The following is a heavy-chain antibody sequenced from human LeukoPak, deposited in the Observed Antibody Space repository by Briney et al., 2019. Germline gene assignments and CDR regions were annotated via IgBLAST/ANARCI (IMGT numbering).Heavy chain of an antibody. CDR1: GFTVSSNY. Sequence: RGSLRLSCAASGFTVSSNYMSWVRQAPGKGLEWVSVIYSGGSTYYADSVKGRFTISRDNSKNTLYLQMNSLRAEDTAVYYCAREERYYYDSSGQTPGNYWGQGTLVTVSS. CDR3: AREERYYYDSSGQTPGNY. CDR2: IYSGGST. D-gene: IGHD3-22*01. J-gene: IGHJ4*02. V-gene: IGHV3-66*01.